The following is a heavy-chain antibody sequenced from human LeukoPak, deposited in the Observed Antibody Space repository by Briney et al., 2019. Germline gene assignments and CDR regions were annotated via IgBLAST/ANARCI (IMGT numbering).Heavy chain of an antibody. CDR2: IFYSGGT. CDR1: GGSINTPNYY. D-gene: IGHD6-13*01. V-gene: IGHV4-39*06. CDR3: ARLKVGYSSSWYADY. J-gene: IGHJ4*02. Sequence: SETLSLTCTVSGGSINTPNYYWGWIRQTPGKGLEWIGNIFYSGGTYYSPSLTSRVTISLDTSRNQFPLKLNSVTAADTAVYYCARLKVGYSSSWYADYWGQGTLVTVSS.